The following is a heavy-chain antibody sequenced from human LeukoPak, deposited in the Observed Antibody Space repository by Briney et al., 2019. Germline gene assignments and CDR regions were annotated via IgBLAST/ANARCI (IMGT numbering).Heavy chain of an antibody. Sequence: GGSLRLSCAASGFTFSSYSMNWVRQAPGKGLEWVSSISSSSSYIYYADSVKGRFTISRDNAKNSLYLQMNSLRAEDTAVYYCARGGGSPGLPLDYWGQGTLVTVSS. V-gene: IGHV3-21*01. CDR2: ISSSSSYI. D-gene: IGHD2-15*01. CDR1: GFTFSSYS. J-gene: IGHJ4*02. CDR3: ARGGGSPGLPLDY.